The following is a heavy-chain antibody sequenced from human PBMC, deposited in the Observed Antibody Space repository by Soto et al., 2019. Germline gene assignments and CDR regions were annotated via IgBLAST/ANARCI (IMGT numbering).Heavy chain of an antibody. D-gene: IGHD2-15*01. Sequence: SETLSLTCTVSGGSISSISHSWGWIRQSPGQGLEWIGNIFYNGITYYNPSLKSRVTISADTSKNHFSLKLRSVTVADTAVYYCARTFVDGMAGFGPWGQGTLVTVSS. CDR3: ARTFVDGMAGFGP. V-gene: IGHV4-39*02. CDR2: IFYNGIT. CDR1: GGSISSISHS. J-gene: IGHJ5*02.